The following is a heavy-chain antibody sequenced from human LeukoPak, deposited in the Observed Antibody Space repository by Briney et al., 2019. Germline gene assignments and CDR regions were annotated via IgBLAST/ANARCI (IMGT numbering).Heavy chain of an antibody. CDR3: ASQDRGGYDGPVDY. J-gene: IGHJ4*02. V-gene: IGHV3-21*01. D-gene: IGHD5-12*01. CDR2: ISSSSIYI. CDR1: GFTLSNAW. Sequence: PGGSLRLSCAASGFTLSNAWMNWVRQAPGKGLEWVSSISSSSIYIYYADSVKGRFTISRDNARNSLYLQMNSLRAEDTAIYYCASQDRGGYDGPVDYWGQGTLVTVSS.